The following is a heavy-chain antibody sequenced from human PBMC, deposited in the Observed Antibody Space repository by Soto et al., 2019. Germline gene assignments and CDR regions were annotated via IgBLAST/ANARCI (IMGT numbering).Heavy chain of an antibody. J-gene: IGHJ3*02. D-gene: IGHD4-4*01. V-gene: IGHV3-21*01. Sequence: VGSLKLSCAASGFTFSSYSMNWVRHAAAKGLEWVSSISSSSSYIYYADSVKGRFTISRDNAKNSLYLQMNSPTAEDTAVYYCARPTHDYRDAFHIWRQGTMLTVSS. CDR1: GFTFSSYS. CDR2: ISSSSSYI. CDR3: ARPTHDYRDAFHI.